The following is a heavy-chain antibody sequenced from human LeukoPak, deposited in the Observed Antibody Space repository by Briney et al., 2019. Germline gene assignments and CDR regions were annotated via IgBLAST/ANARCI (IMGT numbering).Heavy chain of an antibody. CDR3: ARGSHYSSSWYIH. Sequence: GGSLRLSRAASGFTFSSYWMSWVRQAPGKGLEWVANIKQDGSEKYYVDSVKGRFTISRDNAKNSLYLQMNSLRAEDTAVYYCARGSHYSSSWYIHWGQGTLVTVSS. CDR1: GFTFSSYW. CDR2: IKQDGSEK. J-gene: IGHJ4*02. V-gene: IGHV3-7*01. D-gene: IGHD6-13*01.